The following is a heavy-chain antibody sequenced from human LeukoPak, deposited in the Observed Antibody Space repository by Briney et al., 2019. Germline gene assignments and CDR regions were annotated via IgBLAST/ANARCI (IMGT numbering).Heavy chain of an antibody. CDR2: IRNKAYGGTT. D-gene: IGHD3-22*01. V-gene: IGHV3-49*04. CDR1: GFTFGDYA. Sequence: PGGSLRLSCTASGFTFGDYAMSWVRQAPGKGLEGVGFIRNKAYGGTTEYAAYVKGRFTIFSDDSKSIAYLQMNSLKREDTGVYYRTRDSSEYYDRRGYLNWFDPGGQGTLVSVPS. J-gene: IGHJ5*02. CDR3: TRDSSEYYDRRGYLNWFDP.